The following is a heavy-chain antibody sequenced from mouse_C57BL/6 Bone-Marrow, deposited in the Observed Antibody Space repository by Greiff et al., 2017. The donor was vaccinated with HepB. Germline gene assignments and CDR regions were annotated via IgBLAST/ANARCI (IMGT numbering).Heavy chain of an antibody. V-gene: IGHV1-82*01. CDR3: ARDTTVVASGGFAY. CDR1: GYAFSSSW. CDR2: IYPGDGDT. D-gene: IGHD1-1*01. J-gene: IGHJ3*01. Sequence: VQLQQSGPELVKPGASVKISCKASGYAFSSSWMNWVKQRPGKGLEWIGRIYPGDGDTNYNGKFKGKATLTADKSSSTAYMQLSSLTSEDSAVYFCARDTTVVASGGFAYWGQGTLVTVSA.